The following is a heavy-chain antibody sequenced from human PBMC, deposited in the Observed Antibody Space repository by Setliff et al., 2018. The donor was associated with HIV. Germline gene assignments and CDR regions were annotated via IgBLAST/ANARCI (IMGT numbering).Heavy chain of an antibody. Sequence: GASVKVSCKASGGTFSSYAISWVRQAPGQGLEWMGGIIPIFGTANYAQKSQGRVTITTDESTSTAYMELSSLRSEDTAVYYCAAGYCGGDCYSRQSYFDYWGQGALVTVSS. D-gene: IGHD2-21*02. CDR1: GGTFSSYA. V-gene: IGHV1-69*05. CDR3: AAGYCGGDCYSRQSYFDY. J-gene: IGHJ4*02. CDR2: IIPIFGTA.